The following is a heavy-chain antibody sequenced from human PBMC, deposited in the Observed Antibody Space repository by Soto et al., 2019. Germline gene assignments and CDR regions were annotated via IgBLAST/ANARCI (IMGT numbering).Heavy chain of an antibody. J-gene: IGHJ4*02. Sequence: GGSLRLSCAASGFTFSSYNMNWVRQAPGQGLEWVSSITSSGNDKYYADSVKGRFTISRDNAKSPLYLQMDSLRAEDTAVYYCARDPPSTTTVTTPPTRWGQGTLVTVSS. CDR1: GFTFSSYN. CDR2: ITSSGNDK. V-gene: IGHV3-21*01. D-gene: IGHD4-17*01. CDR3: ARDPPSTTTVTTPPTR.